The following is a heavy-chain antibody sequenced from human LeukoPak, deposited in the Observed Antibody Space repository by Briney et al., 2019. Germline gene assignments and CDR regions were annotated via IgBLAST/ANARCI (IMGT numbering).Heavy chain of an antibody. CDR3: ARDGSPPPLRYCSGGSCYSADY. V-gene: IGHV3-7*01. D-gene: IGHD2-15*01. J-gene: IGHJ4*02. CDR2: IKQDGSEK. CDR1: GFTFSSYW. Sequence: GGSLRLSCAASGFTFSSYWMSWVRQAPGKGLEWVANIKQDGSEKYYVDSVKGRFTISRDNAKNSLYLQMNSLRAEDTAVYYCARDGSPPPLRYCSGGSCYSADYWGQGTLVTVSS.